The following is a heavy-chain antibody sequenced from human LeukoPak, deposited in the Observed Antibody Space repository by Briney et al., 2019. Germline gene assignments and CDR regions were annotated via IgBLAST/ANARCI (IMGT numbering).Heavy chain of an antibody. Sequence: PGGSLRLSCAASGFTFSSYEMNWVRQAPGKGLEWVSYISSSGSTIYYADSVKGRFTISRDNAKNSLYLQMNSLRAEDTAVYYCAKGPVVRGVTVILKIGEKGALDYWGQGTLVTVSS. CDR2: ISSSGSTI. V-gene: IGHV3-48*03. J-gene: IGHJ4*02. D-gene: IGHD3-10*01. CDR1: GFTFSSYE. CDR3: AKGPVVRGVTVILKIGEKGALDY.